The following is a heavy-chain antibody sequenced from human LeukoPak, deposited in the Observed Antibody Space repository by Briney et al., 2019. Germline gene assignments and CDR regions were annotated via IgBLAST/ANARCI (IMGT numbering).Heavy chain of an antibody. CDR3: AKGSNWNYDPRVYIDY. Sequence: GGSLRLSCAASGFTFSGYGMHWVRQAPGKGLEWVAFIRYDGSNKYYADSVKGRFTISRDNSKNTLYLQMNSLKTEDTAVYYCAKGSNWNYDPRVYIDYLGQGTLVTVSS. CDR2: IRYDGSNK. CDR1: GFTFSGYG. D-gene: IGHD1-7*01. V-gene: IGHV3-30*02. J-gene: IGHJ4*02.